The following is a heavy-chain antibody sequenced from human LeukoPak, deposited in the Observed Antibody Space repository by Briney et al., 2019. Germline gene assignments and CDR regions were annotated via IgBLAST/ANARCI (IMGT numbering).Heavy chain of an antibody. Sequence: GGSLRLSCAASGFTFSSYGMHWVRQAPGKGLEWVAFIRYDGSNEYYADSVKGRFTISRDNSKNTLYLQMNSLRPDDTAVYYCARDPSSGYYLYFDYWGQGTLLTVSS. V-gene: IGHV3-30*02. CDR3: ARDPSSGYYLYFDY. D-gene: IGHD3-22*01. CDR1: GFTFSSYG. CDR2: IRYDGSNE. J-gene: IGHJ4*02.